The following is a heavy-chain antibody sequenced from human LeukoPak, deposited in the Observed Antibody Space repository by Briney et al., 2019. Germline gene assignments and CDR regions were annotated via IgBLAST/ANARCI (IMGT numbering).Heavy chain of an antibody. CDR2: ISSSSSYI. V-gene: IGHV3-21*01. CDR3: ARDYYYDSSGYLFDP. CDR1: GFTFSSYS. D-gene: IGHD3-22*01. J-gene: IGHJ5*02. Sequence: PGGSLRLSCAASGFTFSSYSMTWVRQAPGKGLEWVSSISSSSSYIYYADSVKGRFTISRDNAKNSLYLQMNSLRAEDTAVYYCARDYYYDSSGYLFDPWGQGTLVTVSS.